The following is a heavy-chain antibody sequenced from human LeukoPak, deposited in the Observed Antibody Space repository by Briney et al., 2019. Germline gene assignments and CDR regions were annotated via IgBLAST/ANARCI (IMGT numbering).Heavy chain of an antibody. V-gene: IGHV1-18*01. CDR2: ISAYNGNT. CDR1: GYTFTSYG. CDR3: ARSAATRFYNWFDP. Sequence: ASVKVSCKASGYTFTSYGISWVRQAPGQGLEWMGWISAYNGNTNYAQKLQGRVTMTTDTSTSTAYMELRSLRSDDTAVYYCARSAATRFYNWFDPWGQGTLVTVSS. D-gene: IGHD1-26*01. J-gene: IGHJ5*02.